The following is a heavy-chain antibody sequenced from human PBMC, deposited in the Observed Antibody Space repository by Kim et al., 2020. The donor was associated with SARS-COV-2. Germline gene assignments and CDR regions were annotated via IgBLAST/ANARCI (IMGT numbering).Heavy chain of an antibody. CDR1: GFTFSSYG. Sequence: GGSLRLSCAASGFTFSSYGMHWVRQAPGKGLEWVAVISYDGSNKYYADSVKGRFTISSDNSKNTLYLQMNSLRAEDTAVYYCARGGSTICYACDYYYGM. CDR3: ARGGSTICYACDYYYGM. J-gene: IGHJ6*01. D-gene: IGHD2-2*01. CDR2: ISYDGSNK. V-gene: IGHV3-33*05.